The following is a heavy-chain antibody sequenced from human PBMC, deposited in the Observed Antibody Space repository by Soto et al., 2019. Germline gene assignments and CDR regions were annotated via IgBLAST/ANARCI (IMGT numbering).Heavy chain of an antibody. V-gene: IGHV4-34*01. CDR1: GGSFSGYY. CDR3: GRGLYNTHRRITMVRGASWWFDP. Sequence: SETLSLTCAVYGGSFSGYYWSWIRQPPGKGLEWIGEINHSGSTNYNPSLKSRVTISVDTSKNQFSLKLSSVTAADTAVYYCGRGLYNTHRRITMVRGASWWFDPWGQGTLVTVSS. D-gene: IGHD3-10*01. J-gene: IGHJ5*02. CDR2: INHSGST.